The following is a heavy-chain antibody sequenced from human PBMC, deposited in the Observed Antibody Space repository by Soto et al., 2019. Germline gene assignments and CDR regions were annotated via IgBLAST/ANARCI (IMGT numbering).Heavy chain of an antibody. J-gene: IGHJ4*02. Sequence: SLSGTVSGGSMNTFYWSWVRQPAGKGLEWIGRIFSSGSTSFNPSLESRVAMSVDTSKNHFSLNLSSVTAADMAVYYCAREGSYSAYNFAHGIQLWSFDFWGQGALVTVSS. V-gene: IGHV4-4*07. CDR1: GGSMNTFY. D-gene: IGHD5-12*01. CDR2: IFSSGST. CDR3: AREGSYSAYNFAHGIQLWSFDF.